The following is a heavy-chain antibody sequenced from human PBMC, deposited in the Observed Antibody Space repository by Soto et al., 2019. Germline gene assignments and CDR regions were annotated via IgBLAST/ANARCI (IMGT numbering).Heavy chain of an antibody. CDR3: ARGTKGGSPPL. Sequence: GGSLRLSCAGSGFAFSNYSMNWVRQAPGKGLEWVSYISSSSTNTYYAASVRGRFTISRDNAKNSLYLRMNSLKDEDTAIYYCARGTKGGSPPLWGQGTLVTVSS. D-gene: IGHD1-7*01. CDR1: GFAFSNYS. CDR2: ISSSSTNT. J-gene: IGHJ4*02. V-gene: IGHV3-48*02.